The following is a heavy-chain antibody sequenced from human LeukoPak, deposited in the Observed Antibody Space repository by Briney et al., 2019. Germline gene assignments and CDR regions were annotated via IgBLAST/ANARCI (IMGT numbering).Heavy chain of an antibody. Sequence: SETLSLTCAVYGGSFSGYYWSWIRQPPGKGLEWIGRIYTSGRTTNYNPSLKSRVTISVDTSKNQFSLKLSSVTAADTAVYYCARDVGGLDYWGQGTLVTVSS. D-gene: IGHD3-10*01. CDR2: IYTSGRTT. CDR1: GGSFSGYY. CDR3: ARDVGGLDY. J-gene: IGHJ4*02. V-gene: IGHV4-4*08.